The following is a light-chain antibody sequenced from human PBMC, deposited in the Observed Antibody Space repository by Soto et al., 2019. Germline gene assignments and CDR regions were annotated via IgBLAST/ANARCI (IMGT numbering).Light chain of an antibody. V-gene: IGKV1-5*03. CDR1: QTIRSW. CDR3: QHYNSYSEA. J-gene: IGKJ1*01. CDR2: KAS. Sequence: DIHMAQAPSTLSASVVDLVTITSRASQTIRSWLAWYQQKPGKAPKLLIYKASTLKSGVPSRFSGSGSGTEFTLTISSLQPDDFATYYCQHYNSYSEAFGQGTKVDI.